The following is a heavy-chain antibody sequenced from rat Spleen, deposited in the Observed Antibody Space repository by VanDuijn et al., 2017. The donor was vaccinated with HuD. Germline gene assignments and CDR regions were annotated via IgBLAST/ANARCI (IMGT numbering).Heavy chain of an antibody. CDR2: ISTGGGNT. CDR1: GFTFSNYD. Sequence: EVQLVESGGGLVQPGRSLKLSCAASGFTFSNYDMAWVRQAPTKGLEWVASISTGGGNTYYPDSVKGRFTISRDNAKSTLYLQMDSLRSEDTATYYCARGGFDYWGQGVMVTVSS. V-gene: IGHV5S23*01. J-gene: IGHJ2*01. CDR3: ARGGFDY. D-gene: IGHD1-11*01.